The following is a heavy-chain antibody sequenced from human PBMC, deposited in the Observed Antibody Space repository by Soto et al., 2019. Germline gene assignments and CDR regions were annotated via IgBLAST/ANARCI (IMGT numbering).Heavy chain of an antibody. CDR2: MYYSGTT. J-gene: IGHJ5*02. V-gene: IGHV4-39*01. Sequence: QLQLQESGPGLVKPSETLSLTCTVSGGSISSSAFYWGWLRQTPGKGLEFIGSMYYSGTTYYNPSLKSRVTISVDTSKNQFTLKLISVTAADTAVYYCAVVDSTGNWFDPWGEGALVTVSS. CDR3: AVVDSTGNWFDP. D-gene: IGHD6-25*01. CDR1: GGSISSSAFY.